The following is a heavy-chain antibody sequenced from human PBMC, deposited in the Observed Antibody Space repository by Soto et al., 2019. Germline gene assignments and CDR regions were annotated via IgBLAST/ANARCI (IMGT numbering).Heavy chain of an antibody. CDR3: ARDRGSYGMDV. V-gene: IGHV4-31*03. CDR1: GGSINSGVFY. CDR2: IYYSGST. J-gene: IGHJ6*02. Sequence: ASETLSLTCTVSGGSINSGVFYWSWIRQHPGKGLEWIGYIYYSGSTYYNPSLKSRVIISVDTSKNQFSLRLRSVTAADTAVYYCARDRGSYGMDVWGQGTTVTSP.